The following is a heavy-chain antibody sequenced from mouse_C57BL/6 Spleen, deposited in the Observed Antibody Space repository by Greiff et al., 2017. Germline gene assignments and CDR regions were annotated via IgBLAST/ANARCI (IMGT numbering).Heavy chain of an antibody. J-gene: IGHJ2*01. Sequence: VKLQQPGAELVMPGASVKLSCKASGYTFTSYWMHWVKQRPGQGLEWIGEIDPSDSYTNYNQKFKGKSTLTVDKSSSTAYMQLSSLTSEDSAVYYCARSGTTVVAPFDYWGQGTTLTVSS. CDR2: IDPSDSYT. CDR1: GYTFTSYW. CDR3: ARSGTTVVAPFDY. V-gene: IGHV1-69*01. D-gene: IGHD1-1*01.